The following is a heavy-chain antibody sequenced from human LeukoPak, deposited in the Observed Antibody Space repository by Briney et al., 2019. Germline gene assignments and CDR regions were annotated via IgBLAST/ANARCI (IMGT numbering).Heavy chain of an antibody. CDR3: ARDRVTVTAWLA. Sequence: GGSLRLSCAASGFTFSSYSMNWVRQAPGKGLEWVSSISSSSSYIYYADSVKGRFTISRDNAKNSLYLQMNSLRAEDTAVYYCARDRVTVTAWLAWGQGTLVTVSS. V-gene: IGHV3-21*01. D-gene: IGHD4-11*01. CDR2: ISSSSSYI. CDR1: GFTFSSYS. J-gene: IGHJ5*02.